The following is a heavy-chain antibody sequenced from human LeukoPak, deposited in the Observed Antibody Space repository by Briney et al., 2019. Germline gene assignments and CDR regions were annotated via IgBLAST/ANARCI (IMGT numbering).Heavy chain of an antibody. CDR2: INPDSGDT. CDR3: VGGSRITMIPDTYFDY. D-gene: IGHD3-22*01. J-gene: IGHJ4*02. Sequence: VASVKVSCKTSGFTFTGTGYYLHWVRQAPGQGLEWMGWINPDSGDTNSAQKFQGRVTMTRDTSINTAYMELSRLRSDDTAVYYCVGGSRITMIPDTYFDYWGQGTLVTVSS. V-gene: IGHV1-2*02. CDR1: GFTFTGTGYY.